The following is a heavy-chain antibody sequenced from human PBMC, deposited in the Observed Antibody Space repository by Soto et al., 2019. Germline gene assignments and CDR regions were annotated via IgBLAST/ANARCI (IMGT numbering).Heavy chain of an antibody. CDR2: SSPYNGHA. CDR1: GYTFMNYG. Sequence: ASVKVSCKASGYTFMNYGVSWVRQAPGQGLEWMGWSSPYNGHAIYAQSVQGRVTVTTDTSTSTAYMELSSLRSEDTAVYYCARGVVAAPRYYYCYMDVWGKGTTVTVSS. V-gene: IGHV1-18*01. D-gene: IGHD2-15*01. J-gene: IGHJ6*03. CDR3: ARGVVAAPRYYYCYMDV.